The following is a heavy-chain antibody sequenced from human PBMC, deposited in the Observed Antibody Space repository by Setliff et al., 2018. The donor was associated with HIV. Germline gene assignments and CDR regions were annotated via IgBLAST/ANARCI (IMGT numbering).Heavy chain of an antibody. CDR2: VGAVGSPK. CDR3: AKVLLFGVDVFDI. Sequence: GGSLRLSCAASGFSFSTYAMGWVRQAPGKGLEWVSTVGAVGSPKFYAESVKGRFTISKDNSKNTLYLQMTSLRDEDTAVYYCAKVLLFGVDVFDIWGQGTVVTVSS. CDR1: GFSFSTYA. J-gene: IGHJ3*02. D-gene: IGHD3-10*02. V-gene: IGHV3-23*01.